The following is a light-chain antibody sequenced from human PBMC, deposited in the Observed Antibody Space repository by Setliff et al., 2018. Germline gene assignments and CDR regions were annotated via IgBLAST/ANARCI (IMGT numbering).Light chain of an antibody. CDR1: SSDVGGYNY. CDR3: LSYTSKTTHAL. V-gene: IGLV2-14*03. J-gene: IGLJ2*01. CDR2: EVT. Sequence: QSALTQPAAVSGSPGQSITISCAGTSSDVGGYNYVSWYQQHPGKAPKLMIYEVTKRPSGVSDRFSGSKSGNTASLTISGLQAEDEADYYCLSYTSKTTHALFAGGTKATVL.